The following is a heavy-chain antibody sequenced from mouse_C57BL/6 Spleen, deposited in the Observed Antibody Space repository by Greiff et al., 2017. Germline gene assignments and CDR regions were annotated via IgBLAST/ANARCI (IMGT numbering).Heavy chain of an antibody. J-gene: IGHJ1*03. V-gene: IGHV1-55*01. CDR3: ARRVTGVYWYCDV. CDR2: IYPGSGST. Sequence: VQLQQPGAELVKPGASVKMSCKASGYTFTSYWITWVKQRPGQGLEWIGDIYPGSGSTTYNEKFKSKATLTVDTSSSPAYMQLSSLTSEDSAVYYCARRVTGVYWYCDVWGTGTTVTVSS. D-gene: IGHD4-1*01. CDR1: GYTFTSYW.